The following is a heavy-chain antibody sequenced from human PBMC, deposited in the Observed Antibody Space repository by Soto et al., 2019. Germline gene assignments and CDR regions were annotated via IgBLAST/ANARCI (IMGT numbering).Heavy chain of an antibody. CDR1: GFTFSTSA. V-gene: IGHV3-23*01. D-gene: IGHD3-10*01. Sequence: EVQVLESGGGLVQPGGSLRLSCVASGFTFSTSAMTWVRQAPGKGLEWVSVVSISGNNTYYADSVKGRFTIPRANFKNAVHMQMNSLRAEDTAIYYCGKSRVTDHGHGDSLDGGGQGTTVSVSS. CDR3: GKSRVTDHGHGDSLDG. CDR2: VSISGNNT. J-gene: IGHJ6*02.